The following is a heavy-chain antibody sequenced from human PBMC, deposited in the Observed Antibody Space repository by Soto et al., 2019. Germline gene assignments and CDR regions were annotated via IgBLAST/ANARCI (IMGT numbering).Heavy chain of an antibody. Sequence: QVQLVGSGGGVVQPERSLRLSCAASGFIFSNYGMRWVRQAPGKGLEWVAVVSSAGSTKYYADSVKGRFTISRDNSKNTVFLQMNSLRAEDTAVYYCAKDLGYSYGGFFDYWGQGTLVTVSS. CDR3: AKDLGYSYGGFFDY. CDR1: GFIFSNYG. V-gene: IGHV3-30*18. CDR2: VSSAGSTK. D-gene: IGHD5-18*01. J-gene: IGHJ4*02.